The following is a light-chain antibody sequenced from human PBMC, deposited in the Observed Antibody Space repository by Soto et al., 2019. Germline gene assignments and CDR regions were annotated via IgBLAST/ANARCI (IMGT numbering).Light chain of an antibody. J-gene: IGKJ4*01. CDR2: KVS. CDR3: RQGTPLHVT. Sequence: DVVMTPSPLSLPVTLGQPASISCRSSHSLVYSDGNTYLNWFQQRPGQSPRHLIYKVSNRDSGVADIFSGSGSGTDFKLTISRLEAENAGVYYCRQGTPLHVTFGGGTKVHIK. CDR1: HSLVYSDGNTY. V-gene: IGKV2-30*01.